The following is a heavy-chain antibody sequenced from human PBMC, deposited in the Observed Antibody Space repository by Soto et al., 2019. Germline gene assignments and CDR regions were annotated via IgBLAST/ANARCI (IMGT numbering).Heavy chain of an antibody. Sequence: EVQLLESGGGLIQPGGSLRLSCTASGFTFINYAMNWVRQAPGKGLEWVSGTSGGGDVAFYADSVKGRFAISRDNSKNTLYLQMNSLRAEDTALYYCVKKSIGTVTNPVYWSFALWGRGTLVTVSS. D-gene: IGHD4-17*01. CDR1: GFTFINYA. V-gene: IGHV3-23*01. J-gene: IGHJ2*01. CDR3: VKKSIGTVTNPVYWSFAL. CDR2: TSGGGDVA.